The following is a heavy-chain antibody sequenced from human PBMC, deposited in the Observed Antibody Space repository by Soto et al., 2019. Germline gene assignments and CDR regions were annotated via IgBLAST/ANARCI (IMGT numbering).Heavy chain of an antibody. CDR2: ITYDGSIK. V-gene: IGHV3-30*18. J-gene: IGHJ4*02. D-gene: IGHD3-10*01. Sequence: QVQLVESGGGVVQPGRSLRLSCAASGFTFSSYGMHWVRQAPGKGLEWVAVITYDGSIKYYADSVKGRFTISRDNSKSTLYLQMNSLRAEDTAVYYCAKGGHLGSGNYYNPYYFDYWGQGTRVTVSS. CDR3: AKGGHLGSGNYYNPYYFDY. CDR1: GFTFSSYG.